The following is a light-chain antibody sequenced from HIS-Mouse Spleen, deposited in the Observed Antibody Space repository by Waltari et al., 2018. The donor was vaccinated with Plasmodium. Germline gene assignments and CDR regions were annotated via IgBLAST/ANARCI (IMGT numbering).Light chain of an antibody. Sequence: SYELTQPPSVSVSPGQTARITCSGDALPKQYAYWYQQKPGQDPVLVTYKDSERPSGIPERFSGSSSGTTVTLTISGVQAEDEADYYCQSADSSGTYQVFGGGTKLTVL. CDR1: ALPKQY. V-gene: IGLV3-25*03. CDR2: KDS. J-gene: IGLJ2*01. CDR3: QSADSSGTYQV.